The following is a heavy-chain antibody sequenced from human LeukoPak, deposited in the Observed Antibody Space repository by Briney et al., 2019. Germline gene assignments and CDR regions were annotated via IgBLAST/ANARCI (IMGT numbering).Heavy chain of an antibody. CDR3: ARHLGSGWSNPFDY. CDR2: IYYSGST. CDR1: GGSISSYY. V-gene: IGHV4-59*08. J-gene: IGHJ4*02. D-gene: IGHD6-19*01. Sequence: SETLSLTCTVSGGSISSYYWSWIRQPPGKGLEWIGYIYYSGSTNYNPSLKSRVTISVDTSKNQFSLKLSSVTAADTAVYYCARHLGSGWSNPFDYWGQGTLATVSS.